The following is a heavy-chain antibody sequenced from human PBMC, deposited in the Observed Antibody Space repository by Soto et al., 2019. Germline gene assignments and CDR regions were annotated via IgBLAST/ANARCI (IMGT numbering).Heavy chain of an antibody. Sequence: PXETLTLSCTVSGGSFKSGGYSWSWIRQPPGKVLEWIGYVYHTGRTSYNPSLKSRVSISMDKSKNQFSLNLDSVTAADTAVYFCARDFAYFDSWGQGTLVTVSS. V-gene: IGHV4-61*08. CDR2: VYHTGRT. D-gene: IGHD3-3*01. CDR3: ARDFAYFDS. CDR1: GGSFKSGGYS. J-gene: IGHJ4*02.